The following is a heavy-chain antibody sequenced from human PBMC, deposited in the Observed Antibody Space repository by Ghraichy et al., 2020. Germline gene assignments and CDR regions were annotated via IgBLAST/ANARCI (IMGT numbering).Heavy chain of an antibody. CDR1: GFTFSSYS. D-gene: IGHD3-10*01. CDR3: ARVTIKSMDV. J-gene: IGHJ6*02. Sequence: GESLNISCAASGFTFSSYSMNWVRQTPGKGLEWVSYISSSSSTIYYADSVKGRFTISRDNAKNSLYLQMNSLRAEDTAVYYCARVTIKSMDVWGQGTTVTVSS. V-gene: IGHV3-48*01. CDR2: ISSSSSTI.